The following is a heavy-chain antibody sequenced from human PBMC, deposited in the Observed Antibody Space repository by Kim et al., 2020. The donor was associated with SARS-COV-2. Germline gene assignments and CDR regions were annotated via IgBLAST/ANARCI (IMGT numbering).Heavy chain of an antibody. J-gene: IGHJ6*02. CDR3: ARDGDILTGYQGDYYYYGMDV. V-gene: IGHV7-4-1*02. CDR1: GYTFTSYA. D-gene: IGHD3-9*01. Sequence: ASVKVSCKASGYTFTSYAMNWVRQAPGQGLEWMGWINTNTGNPTYAQGFTGRFVFSLDTSVSTAYLQISSLKAEDTAMYYCARDGDILTGYQGDYYYYGMDVWGQGTTVTVSS. CDR2: INTNTGNP.